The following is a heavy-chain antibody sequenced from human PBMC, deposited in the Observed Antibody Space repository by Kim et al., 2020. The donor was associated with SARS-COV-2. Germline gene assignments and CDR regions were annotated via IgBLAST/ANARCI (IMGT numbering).Heavy chain of an antibody. V-gene: IGHV3-33*05. CDR3: AREGIVGATTGIDY. D-gene: IGHD1-26*01. Sequence: GGSLRLSCVASGFTFSNYGMHWVRQAPGKGLEWVAVISYDGSNKYYADSVKGRFTISRDNSKNTLYLQMNSLRAEDTAVYYCAREGIVGATTGIDYWGQGTLVTVSS. CDR2: ISYDGSNK. CDR1: GFTFSNYG. J-gene: IGHJ4*02.